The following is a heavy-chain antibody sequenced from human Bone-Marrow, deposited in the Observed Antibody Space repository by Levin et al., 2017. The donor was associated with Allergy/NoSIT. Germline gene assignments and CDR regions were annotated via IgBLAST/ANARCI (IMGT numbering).Heavy chain of an antibody. J-gene: IGHJ3*02. V-gene: IGHV1-8*01. Sequence: PLASVKVSCKASGYTFTSYDINWVRQATGQGLEWMGWMNPNSGNTGYAQKFQGRVTMTRNTSISTAYMELSSLTSEDTAVYYCARGLRGVIVKNSNSDVFDSWGQGTMVTVSS. CDR3: ARGLRGVIVKNSNSDVFDS. CDR1: GYTFTSYD. D-gene: IGHD3-16*02. CDR2: MNPNSGNT.